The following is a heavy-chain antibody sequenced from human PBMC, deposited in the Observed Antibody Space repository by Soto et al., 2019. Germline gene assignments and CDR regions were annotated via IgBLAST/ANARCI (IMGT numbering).Heavy chain of an antibody. CDR2: ISGSGGST. CDR3: AKGPRGYSGYDAPYYFDY. Sequence: PVGSLRLSCAASGFTFSSYAMSWVRQAPGKGLEWVSAISGSGGSTYYADSAKGRFTISRDNSKNTLYLQMNSLRAEDTAVYYCAKGPRGYSGYDAPYYFDYSGQGTLVTVS. CDR1: GFTFSSYA. V-gene: IGHV3-23*01. J-gene: IGHJ4*02. D-gene: IGHD5-12*01.